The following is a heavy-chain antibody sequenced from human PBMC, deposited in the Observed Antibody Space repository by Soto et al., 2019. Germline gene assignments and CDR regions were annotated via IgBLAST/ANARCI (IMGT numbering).Heavy chain of an antibody. CDR1: GGTFSSYA. J-gene: IGHJ4*02. CDR2: IIPIFGTA. CDR3: ARAATVATGDFDY. V-gene: IGHV1-69*13. Sequence: SVKVSCKASGGTFSSYAISWLRQAPGQGLEWMGGIIPIFGTANYAQKFQGRVTITADESTSTAYMELSSLRSEDTAVYYCARAATVATGDFDYWGQGTLVTVSS. D-gene: IGHD4-17*01.